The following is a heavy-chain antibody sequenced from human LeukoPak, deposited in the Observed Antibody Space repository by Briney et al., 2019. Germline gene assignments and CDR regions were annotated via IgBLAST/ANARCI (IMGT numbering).Heavy chain of an antibody. V-gene: IGHV4-34*01. CDR1: GGSISSYS. D-gene: IGHD6-13*01. CDR3: ARGSAAGLAY. CDR2: IDRSGST. J-gene: IGHJ4*02. Sequence: PSETLSLTCTVSGGSISSYSWTWIRQPPGKGLEWIGEIDRSGSTNYNPSLKSRLTISVDTSKNQFSLKLNSVTAADTAVYYCARGSAAGLAYWGQGTLVTASS.